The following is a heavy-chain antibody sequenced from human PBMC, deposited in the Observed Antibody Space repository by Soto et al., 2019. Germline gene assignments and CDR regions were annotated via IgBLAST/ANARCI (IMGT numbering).Heavy chain of an antibody. Sequence: SETLSLTCTVSGGSISSYYWSWIRQPAGKGLAWIGRIYTSGSTNYNPSLKSRVTMSVDTSKNQFSLKLSSVTAADTAVYYCAREDYDFWSGYSPPYYFDYWGQGTLVTVSS. J-gene: IGHJ4*02. CDR1: GGSISSYY. D-gene: IGHD3-3*01. V-gene: IGHV4-4*07. CDR3: AREDYDFWSGYSPPYYFDY. CDR2: IYTSGST.